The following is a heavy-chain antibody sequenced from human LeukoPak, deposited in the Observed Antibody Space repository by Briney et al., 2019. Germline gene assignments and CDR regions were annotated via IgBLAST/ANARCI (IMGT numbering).Heavy chain of an antibody. CDR2: INYSGRT. D-gene: IGHD3-10*01. Sequence: SETLSLTCSISDDSINNDRYFWAWIRQPPGKGLEWIASINYSGRTYYNPSLKSRVTISVDTSKNQFSLKLSSVTAADTAVYYCARAGFGMAPLRGTPFDYWGQGTLVTVSS. CDR3: ARAGFGMAPLRGTPFDY. CDR1: DDSINNDRYF. V-gene: IGHV4-39*07. J-gene: IGHJ4*02.